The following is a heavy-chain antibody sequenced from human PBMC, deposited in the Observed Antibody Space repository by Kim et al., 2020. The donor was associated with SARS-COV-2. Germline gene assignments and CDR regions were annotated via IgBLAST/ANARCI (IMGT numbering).Heavy chain of an antibody. Sequence: GGSLRLSCAASGFTFSSYAMSWVRQAPGKGLEWVSAISGSGGSTYYADSVKGRFTISRDNSKNTLYLQMNSLRPEDTAVYYCAKGGWELHRALPYWGQGTLVTVSS. CDR2: ISGSGGST. CDR1: GFTFSSYA. J-gene: IGHJ4*02. V-gene: IGHV3-23*01. CDR3: AKGGWELHRALPY. D-gene: IGHD1-26*01.